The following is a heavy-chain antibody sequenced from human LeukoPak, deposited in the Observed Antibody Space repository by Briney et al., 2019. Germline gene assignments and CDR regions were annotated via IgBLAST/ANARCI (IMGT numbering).Heavy chain of an antibody. D-gene: IGHD6-13*01. V-gene: IGHV3-21*01. CDR2: ISSSSSYI. CDR3: ARDGGSSWYRHYYYYGMDV. J-gene: IGHJ6*02. CDR1: GFTFSSYS. Sequence: GSLRLSCAASGFTFSSYSMNWVRQAPGKGLEGVSSISSSSSYIYYADSVKGRFTISRDNAKNSLYLQMNSLRAEDTAVYYCARDGGSSWYRHYYYYGMDVWGQGTTVTVSS.